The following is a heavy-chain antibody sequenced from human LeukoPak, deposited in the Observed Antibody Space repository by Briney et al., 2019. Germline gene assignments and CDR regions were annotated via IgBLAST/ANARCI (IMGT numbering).Heavy chain of an antibody. J-gene: IGHJ6*02. D-gene: IGHD2-15*01. CDR2: IKQEGSEK. V-gene: IGHV3-7*01. CDR1: GFTFSSYW. CDR3: ARDGVVVVAAHDYYYYGMDV. Sequence: GGSLRLSCAASGFTFSSYWMSWVRQAPGKGLEWVANIKQEGSEKYYVDSVKGRFTISRDNAKNSLYLQMNSLRAEDTAVYYCARDGVVVVAAHDYYYYGMDVWGQATTVTVSS.